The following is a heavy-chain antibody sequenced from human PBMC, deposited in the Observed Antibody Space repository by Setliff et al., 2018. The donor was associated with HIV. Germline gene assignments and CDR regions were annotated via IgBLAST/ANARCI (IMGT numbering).Heavy chain of an antibody. CDR1: GDSINTHY. Sequence: SETLSLTCTVSGDSINTHYWSWIRQPPGKGLEWIGYVSHTGNTNSNPSLKSRVTISVDTSKNEFSLRLRYVAAADTAIYYCARSTVGVGATFPWGRGTLVTVSS. V-gene: IGHV4-59*11. CDR2: VSHTGNT. J-gene: IGHJ4*02. CDR3: ARSTVGVGATFP. D-gene: IGHD1-26*01.